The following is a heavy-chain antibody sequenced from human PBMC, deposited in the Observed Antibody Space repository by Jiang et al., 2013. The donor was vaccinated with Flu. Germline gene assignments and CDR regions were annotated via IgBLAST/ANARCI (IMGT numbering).Heavy chain of an antibody. J-gene: IGHJ4*02. Sequence: IGYIYYSGSTNYNPSLKSRVTISVDTSKNQFSLKLSSVTAADTAVYYCARFWSGPIDYWGQGTLVTVSS. V-gene: IGHV4-59*01. CDR2: IYYSGST. CDR3: ARFWSGPIDY. D-gene: IGHD3-3*01.